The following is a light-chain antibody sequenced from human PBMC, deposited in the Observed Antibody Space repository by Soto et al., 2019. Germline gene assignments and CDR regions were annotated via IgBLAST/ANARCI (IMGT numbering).Light chain of an antibody. CDR3: CSFASSSTFVL. J-gene: IGLJ2*01. CDR1: SSDVGSYNL. V-gene: IGLV2-23*02. Sequence: QSALTQPASVSGSPVQSITISCTGTSSDVGSYNLVSWYQQHPGKAPKLMIYEVTKRPSGVSNSFSGSKSGNTASLTISGLQAEDETDYHCCSFASSSTFVLFGGGTKLTVL. CDR2: EVT.